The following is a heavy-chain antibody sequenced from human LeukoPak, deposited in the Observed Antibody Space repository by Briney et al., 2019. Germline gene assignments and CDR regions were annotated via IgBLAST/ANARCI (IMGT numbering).Heavy chain of an antibody. Sequence: PGGSLRLSCAASGFTFSSYAMHWVRQAPGKGLEWVAVISYDGSNKYYADSVKGRFTISRDNSKNTLHLQMNSLRAEDTAVYYCARDGYNYARLDYWGQGTLVTVSS. CDR2: ISYDGSNK. J-gene: IGHJ4*02. D-gene: IGHD5-24*01. V-gene: IGHV3-30-3*01. CDR1: GFTFSSYA. CDR3: ARDGYNYARLDY.